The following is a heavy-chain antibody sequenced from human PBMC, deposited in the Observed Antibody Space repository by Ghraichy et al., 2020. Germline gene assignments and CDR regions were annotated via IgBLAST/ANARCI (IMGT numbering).Heavy chain of an antibody. CDR3: AKDKGLGRYSSSLDYYYGMDV. D-gene: IGHD6-13*01. V-gene: IGHV3-9*01. Sequence: SLNISCAASGFTFDDYAMHWVRQAPGKGLEWVSGISWNSGSIGYADSVKGRFTISRDNAKNSLYLQMNSLRAEDTALYYCAKDKGLGRYSSSLDYYYGMDVWGQGTTVTVSS. J-gene: IGHJ6*02. CDR2: ISWNSGSI. CDR1: GFTFDDYA.